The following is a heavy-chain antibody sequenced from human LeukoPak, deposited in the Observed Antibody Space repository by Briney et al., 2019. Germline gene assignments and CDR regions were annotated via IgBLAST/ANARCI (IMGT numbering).Heavy chain of an antibody. J-gene: IGHJ4*02. CDR3: AKDPEEGGFDY. Sequence: EGSLRLSCAASGFTFSSYAMSWVRQAPGKGLEWVSAISGSGGSTYYADSVKGRFTISRDNSKNTLYLQMDSLRAEDTAVYYCAKDPEEGGFDYWGQGTLVTVSS. CDR2: ISGSGGST. V-gene: IGHV3-23*01. CDR1: GFTFSSYA. D-gene: IGHD3-16*01.